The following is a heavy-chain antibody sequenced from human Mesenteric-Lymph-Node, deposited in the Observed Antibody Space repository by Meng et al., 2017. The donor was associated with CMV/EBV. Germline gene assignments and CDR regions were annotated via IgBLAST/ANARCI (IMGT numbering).Heavy chain of an antibody. V-gene: IGHV4-34*01. CDR3: ARGYGDYSFDY. CDR2: INHSGST. CDR1: GGSFSGYY. D-gene: IGHD4-17*01. Sequence: LTCAVYGGSFSGYYWSWIRQPPGKGLEWIGEINHSGSTNYTPSLKSRVTISVDTSKNQFSLKLSSVTAADTAVYYCARGYGDYSFDYWGQGTLVTVSS. J-gene: IGHJ4*02.